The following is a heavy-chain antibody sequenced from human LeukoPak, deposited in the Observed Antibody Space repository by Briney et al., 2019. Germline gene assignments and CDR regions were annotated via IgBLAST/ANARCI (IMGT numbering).Heavy chain of an antibody. Sequence: GGSLRLSCAASGFTFSSYGMHWVRQTPGKGLEWVPVIWYDGSNKYYADSVKGRFTISRDNSKNTLYLQMNSLRAEDTAVYYCARDSRNTAWIQLWTPTDYWGQGALVTVSS. V-gene: IGHV3-33*01. J-gene: IGHJ4*02. CDR3: ARDSRNTAWIQLWTPTDY. CDR2: IWYDGSNK. D-gene: IGHD5-18*01. CDR1: GFTFSSYG.